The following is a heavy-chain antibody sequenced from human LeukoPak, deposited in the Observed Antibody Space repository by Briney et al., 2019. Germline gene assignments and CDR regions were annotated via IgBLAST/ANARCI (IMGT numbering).Heavy chain of an antibody. Sequence: GESLKISCKGSGYSFTSYWIGWVRQMPGKGLEWMGIIHPGDSDTKYSPSFQGQVTISADKSISTAYLQWSGLKASDTAMYYCARDSPYSSGWRDAFDVWGQGTMVTVSS. D-gene: IGHD6-19*01. V-gene: IGHV5-51*01. CDR1: GYSFTSYW. CDR2: IHPGDSDT. J-gene: IGHJ3*01. CDR3: ARDSPYSSGWRDAFDV.